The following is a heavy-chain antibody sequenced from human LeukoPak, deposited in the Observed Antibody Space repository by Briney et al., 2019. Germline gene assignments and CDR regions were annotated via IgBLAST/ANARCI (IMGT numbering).Heavy chain of an antibody. D-gene: IGHD6-19*01. CDR1: GFTFSSYA. CDR3: AKEIRQWLVQPEGPPYGMDV. CDR2: ISGSGGST. V-gene: IGHV3-23*01. Sequence: GGSLRLSCAASGFTFSSYAMSWVRQAPGKGLEWVSAISGSGGSTYYADSVKGRFTISRDNSKNTLYLQMNSLRAEDTAVYYCAKEIRQWLVQPEGPPYGMDVWGQGTTVTVSS. J-gene: IGHJ6*02.